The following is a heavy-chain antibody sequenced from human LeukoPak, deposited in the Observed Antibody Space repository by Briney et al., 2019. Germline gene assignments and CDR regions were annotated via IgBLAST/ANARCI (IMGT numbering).Heavy chain of an antibody. Sequence: PGRSLSLSCAASGFTFSGYAMHWVRQAPGKGLEWVAVISNDGSNKYYADSVKGRFTISRDNSKNTLYLQMNSLRAEDTAVYYCATRHYYYGSLYWGQGTLVTVSS. J-gene: IGHJ4*02. V-gene: IGHV3-30-3*01. D-gene: IGHD3-10*01. CDR3: ATRHYYYGSLY. CDR1: GFTFSGYA. CDR2: ISNDGSNK.